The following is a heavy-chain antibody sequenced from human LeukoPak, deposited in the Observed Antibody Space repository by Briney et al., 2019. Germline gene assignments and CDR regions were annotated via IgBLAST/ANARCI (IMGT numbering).Heavy chain of an antibody. CDR3: ARVGPDFHDPGGYSYNYHYMDV. V-gene: IGHV3-48*03. J-gene: IGHJ6*03. D-gene: IGHD2-8*02. Sequence: GGSLRLSCAASGFTFSSYEMNWVRQAPGKGLEWVSYISRSGSTRNYADSARGRFTISRDNAKNSLYLQMNSLRADDTAVYYCARVGPDFHDPGGYSYNYHYMDVWGKGTTVTISS. CDR2: ISRSGSTR. CDR1: GFTFSSYE.